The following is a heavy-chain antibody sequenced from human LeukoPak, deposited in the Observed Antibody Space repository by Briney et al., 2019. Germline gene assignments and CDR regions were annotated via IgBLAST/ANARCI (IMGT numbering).Heavy chain of an antibody. V-gene: IGHV3-21*01. CDR1: GFTFSSYN. J-gene: IGHJ6*03. D-gene: IGHD4-17*01. Sequence: PGGSLRLSCAASGFTFSSYNMNWVRRTPGKGLEWVSSITSSSSYMFYADSVRGRFTISRDNAENSLYLQMNSLRDEDTAVYYCARLIRNSVTTKDYFYMDVWGNGTTVTVSS. CDR2: ITSSSSYM. CDR3: ARLIRNSVTTKDYFYMDV.